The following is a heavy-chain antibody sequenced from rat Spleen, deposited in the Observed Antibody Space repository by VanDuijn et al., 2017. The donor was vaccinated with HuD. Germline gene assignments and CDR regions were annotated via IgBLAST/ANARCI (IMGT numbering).Heavy chain of an antibody. Sequence: QVQLKESGPGLVQPSQTLSLSCTVSGFSLISYGVNWVRQSPGQALEWMGGIWGDGSTKYNSALKSRLSISRDTSKSQVFLKMNSLQTEDTATYFCTRRGPGLYTTDGGDYFDYWGQGVMVTVSS. CDR3: TRRGPGLYTTDGGDYFDY. J-gene: IGHJ2*01. D-gene: IGHD1-6*01. CDR2: IWGDGST. V-gene: IGHV2-13*01. CDR1: GFSLISYG.